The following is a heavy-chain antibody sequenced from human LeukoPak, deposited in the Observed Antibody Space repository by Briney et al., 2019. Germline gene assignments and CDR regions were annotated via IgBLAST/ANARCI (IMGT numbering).Heavy chain of an antibody. D-gene: IGHD3-9*01. CDR2: TNTKSGST. V-gene: IGHV1-8*01. CDR3: ARDPTLRYLDFLSAQGWFDP. CDR1: GYTFTSYD. Sequence: GASVKVSCKASGYTFTSYDINWVRQATGQGLEWMGWTNTKSGSTGCAQKFQGRVTMTRNTSISTAYLELSSLRSEDTAVYYCARDPTLRYLDFLSAQGWFDPWGQGTLVTVSS. J-gene: IGHJ5*02.